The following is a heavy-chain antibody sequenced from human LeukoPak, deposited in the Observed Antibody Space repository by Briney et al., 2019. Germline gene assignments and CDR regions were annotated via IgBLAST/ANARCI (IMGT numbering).Heavy chain of an antibody. CDR2: IVNSGSA. D-gene: IGHD3-10*01. Sequence: SETLSLTCTVSGDSVSGGGYHWSWIRQPPGKGLEWIGQIVNSGSANYNPSLKSRVTISLDTSKNQFSLKVRSVTIADTAVYYCARYPAGSGRSDRWGQGTLVTVSS. J-gene: IGHJ5*02. CDR1: GDSVSGGGYH. V-gene: IGHV4-61*08. CDR3: ARYPAGSGRSDR.